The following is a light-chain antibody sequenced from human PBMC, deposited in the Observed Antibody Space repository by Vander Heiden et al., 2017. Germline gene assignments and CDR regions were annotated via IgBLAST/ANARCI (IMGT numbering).Light chain of an antibody. J-gene: IGKJ1*01. CDR3: QQRSNWLWT. CDR1: QSVSSY. Sequence: EIGVTQSPPTLSLSREERPAHSSMASQSVSSYLAWYQQQPGQAPRLLIYDASNRATGIPARFSGSGSGTDFTLTISSLEPEDFAVYYCQQRSNWLWTFGQGTKVEIK. V-gene: IGKV3-11*01. CDR2: DAS.